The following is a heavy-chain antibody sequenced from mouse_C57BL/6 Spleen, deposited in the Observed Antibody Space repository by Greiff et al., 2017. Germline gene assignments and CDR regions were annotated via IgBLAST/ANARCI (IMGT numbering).Heavy chain of an antibody. CDR3: ARHLGRETYYFDY. CDR1: GFTFSSYT. CDR2: ISGGGGNT. V-gene: IGHV5-9*01. J-gene: IGHJ2*01. D-gene: IGHD3-3*01. Sequence: EVQLQESGGGLVKPGGSLKLSCAASGFTFSSYTMSWVRQTPEKRLEWVATISGGGGNTYYPDSVKGRFTISRDNAKNTLYLQMSSLRSEDTALYYCARHLGRETYYFDYWGQGTTLTVSS.